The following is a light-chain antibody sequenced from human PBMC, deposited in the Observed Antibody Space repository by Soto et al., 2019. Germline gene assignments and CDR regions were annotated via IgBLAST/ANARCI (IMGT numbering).Light chain of an antibody. CDR3: QQCCGSPVYT. CDR1: QSVDNNF. V-gene: IGKV3-20*01. J-gene: IGKJ2*01. Sequence: VLTQSPGTLSLSPGERATLSCRASQSVDNNFLAWYQQKPGQAPRLLIYGASNRATGIPDRFSASGSGTDCTLTISRLEPEDFAVYGCQQCCGSPVYTFGQGTKLEIK. CDR2: GAS.